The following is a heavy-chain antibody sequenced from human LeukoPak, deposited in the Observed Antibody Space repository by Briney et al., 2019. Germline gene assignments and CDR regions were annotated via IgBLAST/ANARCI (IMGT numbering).Heavy chain of an antibody. Sequence: GGSLRLSCAASGFSVNSNYMSWVRQAPGKGLEWVSVISGGGSTYYADSVKGRFTISRDISKNTRYLQMSSLRAEDTAVYYCARGGGSGSYESFDYWGQGALVTVSS. J-gene: IGHJ4*02. V-gene: IGHV3-53*01. D-gene: IGHD3-10*01. CDR3: ARGGGSGSYESFDY. CDR2: ISGGGST. CDR1: GFSVNSNY.